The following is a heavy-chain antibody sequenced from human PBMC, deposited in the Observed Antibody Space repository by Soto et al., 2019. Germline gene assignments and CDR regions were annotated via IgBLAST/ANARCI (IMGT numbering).Heavy chain of an antibody. J-gene: IGHJ3*02. CDR1: GFTFRGYA. V-gene: IGHV3-23*01. D-gene: IGHD1-7*01. CDR3: AKGNSWSPALVLDI. CDR2: ISGSAGST. Sequence: GGSLRLSCAASGFTFRGYAMNWVRQAPGKGLEWVSAISGSAGSTYYADSVKGRFTISRDTSKNTLYLQMNSLGAEDTAVYYCAKGNSWSPALVLDIWGQGTMVTVS.